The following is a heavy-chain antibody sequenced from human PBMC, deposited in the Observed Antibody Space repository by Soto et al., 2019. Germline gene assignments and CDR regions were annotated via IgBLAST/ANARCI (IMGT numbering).Heavy chain of an antibody. D-gene: IGHD6-19*01. J-gene: IGHJ4*02. V-gene: IGHV3-23*01. Sequence: EVQLLESGGGLVQPGGSLRLSCAASGFSLSNYAMTWVRQAPGKGLEWVSGIASGGSTNYADSVKGRFTVSRDNSKNTLYLQMNSLRVEDTAAYYCARRDYSSGFDYWGQGTLVTVSS. CDR1: GFSLSNYA. CDR2: IASGGST. CDR3: ARRDYSSGFDY.